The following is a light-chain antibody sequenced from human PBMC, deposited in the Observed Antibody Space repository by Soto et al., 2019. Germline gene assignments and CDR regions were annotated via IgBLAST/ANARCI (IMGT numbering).Light chain of an antibody. CDR1: QYINTR. V-gene: IGKV3D-15*01. J-gene: IGKJ5*01. Sequence: EIVLTQSPATLSSFPGYRFTLSCRASQYINTRLAWYQHRPGQAPRLLIYQTSLRAAGIPARFSGSGSGTEFTLTIRSLQSEDFAVYYCQQYNNWPPITFGQGTRLEIK. CDR3: QQYNNWPPIT. CDR2: QTS.